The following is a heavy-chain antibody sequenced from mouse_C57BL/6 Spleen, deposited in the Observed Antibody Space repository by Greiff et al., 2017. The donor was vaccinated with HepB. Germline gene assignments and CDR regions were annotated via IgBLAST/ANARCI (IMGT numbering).Heavy chain of an antibody. Sequence: VKLVESGPELVKPGASVKISCKASGYAFSSSWMNWVKQRPGKGLEWIGRIYPGDGDTNYNGKFKGKATLTADKSSSTAYMQLSSLTSEDSAVYFCARGGSNYGAMDYWGQGTSVTVSS. CDR1: GYAFSSSW. J-gene: IGHJ4*01. CDR2: IYPGDGDT. V-gene: IGHV1-82*01. D-gene: IGHD2-5*01. CDR3: ARGGSNYGAMDY.